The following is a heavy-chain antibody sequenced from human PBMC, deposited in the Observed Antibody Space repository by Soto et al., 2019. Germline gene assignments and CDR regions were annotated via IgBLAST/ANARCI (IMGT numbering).Heavy chain of an antibody. D-gene: IGHD5-12*01. Sequence: GASVKVSCKASGGTFSSCAISWVRQAPGQGLEWMGGIIPIFGTANYAQKFQGRVTITADESTSTAYMELSSLRSEDTAVYYCTRDSGYDRYIDYWGQGTLVTVSS. CDR3: TRDSGYDRYIDY. V-gene: IGHV1-69*13. CDR2: IIPIFGTA. J-gene: IGHJ4*02. CDR1: GGTFSSCA.